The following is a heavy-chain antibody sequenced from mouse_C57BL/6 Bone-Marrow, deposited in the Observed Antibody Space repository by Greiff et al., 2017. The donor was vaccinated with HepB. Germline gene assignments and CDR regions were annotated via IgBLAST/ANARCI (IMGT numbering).Heavy chain of an antibody. J-gene: IGHJ4*01. CDR3: ASYFFMDY. CDR2: IYPGDGDT. V-gene: IGHV1-82*01. CDR1: GYAFSSSW. Sequence: QVQLQQSGPELVKPGASVKISCKASGYAFSSSWMNWVKQRPGKGLEWIGRIYPGDGDTNYNGKFKGKATLTAVKSSSTAYMQLSSLTSEDSAVYFCASYFFMDYWGQGTSVTVSS.